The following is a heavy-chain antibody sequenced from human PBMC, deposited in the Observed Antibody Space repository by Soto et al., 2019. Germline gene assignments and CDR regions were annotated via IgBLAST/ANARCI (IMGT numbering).Heavy chain of an antibody. CDR2: ISADSGRT. Sequence: VQLVESGGGLVQPGGSLRLSCVASGFTFSTSWMHWVRQTPGKGLVWVSRISADSGRTHYADSVKGRFTISRDNGKNTLYLQMNSLTADDTAIYYCARGPTGWYGYDYWGQGTLVSVSS. CDR1: GFTFSTSW. J-gene: IGHJ4*02. V-gene: IGHV3-74*01. D-gene: IGHD6-19*01. CDR3: ARGPTGWYGYDY.